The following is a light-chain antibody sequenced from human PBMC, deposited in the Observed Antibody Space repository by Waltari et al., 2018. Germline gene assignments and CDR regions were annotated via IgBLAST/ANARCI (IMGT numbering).Light chain of an antibody. J-gene: IGLJ1*01. V-gene: IGLV3-25*03. CDR2: KDS. CDR3: QSADSSGTYV. Sequence: SYELTQPPSVSVSPGQTARITCSGEAFPKQDAYWYQQKPGQAPVLVIYKDSERPSGIPERFSGSSSGTTVTLTISGVQAEDEADYYCQSADSSGTYVFGTGTKVTVL. CDR1: AFPKQD.